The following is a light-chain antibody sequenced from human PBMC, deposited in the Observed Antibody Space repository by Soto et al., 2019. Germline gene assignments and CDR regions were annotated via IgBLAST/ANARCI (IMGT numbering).Light chain of an antibody. J-gene: IGKJ1*01. V-gene: IGKV3-15*01. CDR3: QQYTNWPQT. CDR2: DAS. Sequence: EMELTQSPGTLSLSTGERATLSCRASQSLRSSLAWYQQKPGQAPRLLIYDASTRATGIPARFSGSGSGTDFTLTISGLQSEDFAVYYCQQYTNWPQTFGQGTKVDIK. CDR1: QSLRSS.